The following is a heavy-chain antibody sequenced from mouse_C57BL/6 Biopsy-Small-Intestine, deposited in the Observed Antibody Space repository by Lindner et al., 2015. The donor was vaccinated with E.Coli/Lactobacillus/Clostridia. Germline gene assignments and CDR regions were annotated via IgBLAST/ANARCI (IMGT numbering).Heavy chain of an antibody. Sequence: SVKVSCKASGYTFTNYGITWVRQAPGQGLEWMGWVYVYNGHTDYAQKFQGRVSMTTDTSTSTAYMELRSLRSDDTAVYFCARLVGERYLGYFDYWGQGSLVTVSS. V-gene: IGHV1-79*01. CDR2: VYVYNGHT. D-gene: IGHD1-1*01. CDR1: GYTFTNYG. J-gene: IGHJ2*01. CDR3: ARLVGERYLGYFDY.